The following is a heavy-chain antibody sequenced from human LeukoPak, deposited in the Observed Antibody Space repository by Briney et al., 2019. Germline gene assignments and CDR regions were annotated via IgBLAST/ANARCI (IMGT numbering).Heavy chain of an antibody. CDR1: GGSISSYY. CDR3: ARRTGYYDGFDY. J-gene: IGHJ4*02. D-gene: IGHD3/OR15-3a*01. V-gene: IGHV4-59*01. CDR2: IYYSGST. Sequence: PSETLSLTCTVSGGSISSYYWSWIRQPPGKGLEWTGYIYYSGSTNYNPSLKSRVTISVDTPKNQFSLKVSSVTAADTAVYYCARRTGYYDGFDYWGQGALVTVSS.